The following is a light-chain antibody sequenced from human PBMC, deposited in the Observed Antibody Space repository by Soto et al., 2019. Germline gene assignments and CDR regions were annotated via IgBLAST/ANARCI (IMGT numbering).Light chain of an antibody. J-gene: IGLJ1*01. CDR1: SSDVGGYNY. CDR2: DVS. Sequence: QSVLTQPASVSGSPGQSNTISCTGTSSDVGGYNYVSWYQHHPGKAPKLMIYDVSNRPSGVSNRFSGSKSGNTASLTISGLQAEDEADYYCSSYTSSSTYVFGTGTKVTVL. V-gene: IGLV2-14*03. CDR3: SSYTSSSTYV.